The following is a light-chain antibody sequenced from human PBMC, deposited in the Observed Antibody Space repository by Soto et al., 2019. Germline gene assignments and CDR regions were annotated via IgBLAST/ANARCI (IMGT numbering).Light chain of an antibody. J-gene: IGKJ4*01. CDR3: QRYNNWPRT. CDR1: QGIGST. Sequence: EIVLTQSPAALSVSPGERVTLSCRASQGIGSTLAWYQQKPGQTPRLLIYDSSTRAIGIPTRLIGSRSGTEFPLDIDGMQSEDFAGYYCQRYNNWPRTFGGGTKV. CDR2: DSS. V-gene: IGKV3-15*01.